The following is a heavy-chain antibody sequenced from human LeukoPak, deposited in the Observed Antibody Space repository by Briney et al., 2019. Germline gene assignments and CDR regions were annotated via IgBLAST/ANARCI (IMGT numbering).Heavy chain of an antibody. CDR1: XXSFSGYY. CDR2: INHSGST. CDR3: ARGRTSIA. V-gene: IGHV4-34*01. Sequence: SETLSLTCAVYXXSFSGYYWSWIRQPXXKGLEWIGEINHSGSTNYNPSLKSRVTISVDTSKNRFSLKLSSVTAADTAVYYCARGRTSIAWGQGTLVTVSS. J-gene: IGHJ5*02. D-gene: IGHD6-6*01.